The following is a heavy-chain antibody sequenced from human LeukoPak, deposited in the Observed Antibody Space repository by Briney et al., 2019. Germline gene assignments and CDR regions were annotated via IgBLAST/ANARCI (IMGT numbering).Heavy chain of an antibody. Sequence: SETLSLTCAVSGGSISSSNWWSWVRQPPGKGLEWIGEIYHSGSTNYNPSLKSRVTISVDKSKNQFSLKLSSVTAEDTAVYYCAREERVVAATRDYYYYYMDVWGKGTTVTVSS. D-gene: IGHD2-15*01. J-gene: IGHJ6*03. CDR1: GGSISSSNW. CDR2: IYHSGST. CDR3: AREERVVAATRDYYYYYMDV. V-gene: IGHV4-4*02.